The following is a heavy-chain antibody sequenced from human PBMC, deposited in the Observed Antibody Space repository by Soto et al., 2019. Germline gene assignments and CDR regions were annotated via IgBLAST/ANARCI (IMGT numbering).Heavy chain of an antibody. D-gene: IGHD3-10*01. CDR1: GDSVSSNSAA. J-gene: IGHJ4*02. V-gene: IGHV6-1*01. Sequence: QVQLQQSGPGLVKPSQTLSLTCAISGDSVSSNSAAWNWIRQSPSRGLEWLGRTYYRSKWYNDXAVXXXSRITINPDSXXNXSXXQLTSVTPEDTAVYYCARAPSYVLLWFGESHPFDYWGQGTLVTVSS. CDR2: TYYRSKWYN. CDR3: ARAPSYVLLWFGESHPFDY.